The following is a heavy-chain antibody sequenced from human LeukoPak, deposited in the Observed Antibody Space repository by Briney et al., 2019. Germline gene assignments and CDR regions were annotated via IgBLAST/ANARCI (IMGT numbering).Heavy chain of an antibody. Sequence: SVKVSCKASGGTFSSYAISWVRQAPGQGLEWMGGVIPIFGTANYAQKFQGRVTITTDESTSTAYMELSSLRSEDTAVYYRARGAWCSGGSCYSELNYYYYMDVWGKGTTVTVSS. CDR3: ARGAWCSGGSCYSELNYYYYMDV. J-gene: IGHJ6*03. D-gene: IGHD2-15*01. CDR2: VIPIFGTA. CDR1: GGTFSSYA. V-gene: IGHV1-69*05.